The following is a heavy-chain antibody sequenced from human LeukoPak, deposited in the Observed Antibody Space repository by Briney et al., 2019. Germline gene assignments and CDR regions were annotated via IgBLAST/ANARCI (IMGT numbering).Heavy chain of an antibody. CDR2: IGTAGDT. D-gene: IGHD2-15*01. J-gene: IGHJ6*02. CDR1: GFTFSSYD. Sequence: QPGGSLRLSCAASGFTFSSYDMHWVRQATGKGMEWVSAIGTAGDTYYPGSVKGRFTLSRENAKNSLYLQMNSLRAGDTAVYYCARDGRLYGMDVWGQGTTVTVSS. V-gene: IGHV3-13*01. CDR3: ARDGRLYGMDV.